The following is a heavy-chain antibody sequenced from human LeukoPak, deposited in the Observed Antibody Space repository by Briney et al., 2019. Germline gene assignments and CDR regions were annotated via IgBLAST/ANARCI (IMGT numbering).Heavy chain of an antibody. Sequence: NPSETLSLTCTVSGGSISSYYWSWIRQPPGKGLEWIGYIYYSGSTNYNPFLKSRVTISVDTSKDQFSLKLSSVTAADTAVYYCARERIAVAATKSSYYYYGMDVWGQGTTVTVSS. J-gene: IGHJ6*02. CDR1: GGSISSYY. D-gene: IGHD6-19*01. CDR3: ARERIAVAATKSSYYYYGMDV. V-gene: IGHV4-59*01. CDR2: IYYSGST.